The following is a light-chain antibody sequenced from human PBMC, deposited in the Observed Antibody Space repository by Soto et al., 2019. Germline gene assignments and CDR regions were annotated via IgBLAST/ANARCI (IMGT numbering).Light chain of an antibody. CDR3: ASWDDSLSGPV. CDR1: SSNIGSNY. CDR2: QSD. J-gene: IGLJ3*02. V-gene: IGLV1-47*01. Sequence: QSMLTQPPSASATPGQRVTISCSGSSSNIGSNYVYWYQHVPGTAPKLLIYQSDRRPSGVPDRFSGSKSGSSFSLAINGLQSEEEADYYCASWDDSLSGPVFGGGTKLTVL.